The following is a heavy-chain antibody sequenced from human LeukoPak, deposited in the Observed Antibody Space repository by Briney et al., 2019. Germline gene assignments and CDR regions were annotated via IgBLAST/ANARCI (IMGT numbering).Heavy chain of an antibody. J-gene: IGHJ4*02. D-gene: IGHD6-13*01. V-gene: IGHV3-53*01. Sequence: PGGSLRLSCAASGVTFSSYSMNWVRQAPGKGLEWVSVIYSGGTTYYADSVKGRFTISRDNSKNTLYLQMDSLRAGDTAVYYCARDLGGYIDYWGQGTLVSVSS. CDR2: IYSGGTT. CDR1: GVTFSSYS. CDR3: ARDLGGYIDY.